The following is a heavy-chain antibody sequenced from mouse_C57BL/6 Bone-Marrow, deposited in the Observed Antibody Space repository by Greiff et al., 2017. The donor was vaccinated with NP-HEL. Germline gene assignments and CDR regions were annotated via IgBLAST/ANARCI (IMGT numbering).Heavy chain of an antibody. CDR3: ATHYYGSSYPAWFAY. CDR2: IWTGGGT. V-gene: IGHV2-9-1*01. Sequence: VQVVESGPGLVAPSQSLSITCTVSGFSLTSYAISWVRQPPGKGLEWLGVIWTGGGTNYNSALKSRLSISKDNSKSQVFLKMNSLQTDDTARYYCATHYYGSSYPAWFAYWGQGTLVTVSA. CDR1: GFSLTSYA. D-gene: IGHD1-1*01. J-gene: IGHJ3*01.